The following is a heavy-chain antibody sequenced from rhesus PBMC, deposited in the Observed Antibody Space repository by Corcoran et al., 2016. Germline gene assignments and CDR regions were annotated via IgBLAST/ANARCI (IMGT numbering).Heavy chain of an antibody. D-gene: IGHD1-44*01. CDR2: LSEDGTT. J-gene: IGHJ4*01. V-gene: IGHV4-160*01. CDR1: GGSIAGNY. Sequence: QVQLQESGPGLVKPSETLSLTCAVSGGSIAGNYWSWIRQPPGKGLEWIGRLSEDGTTNDNPFLKSRVTISPDTSRNQFSLKLNSVTAADTAVYYCASGGPNSPFWGQGVLVIVSS. CDR3: ASGGPNSPF.